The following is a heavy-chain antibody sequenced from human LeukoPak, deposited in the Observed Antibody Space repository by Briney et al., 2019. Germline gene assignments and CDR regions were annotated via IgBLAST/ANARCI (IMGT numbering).Heavy chain of an antibody. CDR2: INPSGGST. D-gene: IGHD6-19*01. Sequence: ASVKVSCKASGGTFSSYAISWVRQAPGQGLEWMGIINPSGGSTSYAQKFQGRVTMTRDTSTSTVYMELSSLRSEDTAVYYCARARWLVFNWFDPWGQGTLVTVSS. J-gene: IGHJ5*02. CDR3: ARARWLVFNWFDP. CDR1: GGTFSSYA. V-gene: IGHV1-46*01.